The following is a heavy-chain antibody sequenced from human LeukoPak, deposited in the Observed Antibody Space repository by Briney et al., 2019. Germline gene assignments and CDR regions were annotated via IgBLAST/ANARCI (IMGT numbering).Heavy chain of an antibody. CDR1: GYTLTELS. CDR3: ATGAVMYYFFDY. D-gene: IGHD2-8*01. V-gene: IGHV1-24*01. J-gene: IGHJ4*02. CDR2: FDPEDGET. Sequence: GASVKVSCKVSGYTLTELSMHWVRQAPGKGLEWMGGFDPEDGETIYAQKFQGRVTLTEDTSTDTAYMELSSLRSEDTAVYYCATGAVMYYFFDYWGQGTLVTVSS.